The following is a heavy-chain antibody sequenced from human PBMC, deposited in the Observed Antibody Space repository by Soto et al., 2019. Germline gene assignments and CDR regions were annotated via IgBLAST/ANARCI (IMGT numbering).Heavy chain of an antibody. D-gene: IGHD6-6*01. CDR3: ARVRIAARTGAYGMDA. Sequence: PSETLSLTCTVSGGSISSYYWSWIRQPAGKGLEWIGRIYTSGSTNYNPSLRSRVTMSVDTSKNQFSLKLSSVTAADTAVYYCARVRIAARTGAYGMDAWGQGTTVTVS. V-gene: IGHV4-4*07. CDR2: IYTSGST. CDR1: GGSISSYY. J-gene: IGHJ6*02.